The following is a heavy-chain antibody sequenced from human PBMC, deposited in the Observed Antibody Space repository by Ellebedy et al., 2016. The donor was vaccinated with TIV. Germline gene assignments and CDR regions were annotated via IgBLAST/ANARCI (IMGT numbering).Heavy chain of an antibody. CDR1: GGSISSSSYY. J-gene: IGHJ5*02. Sequence: MPSETLSLTCTVSGGSISSSSYYWGWIRQSPAKGLEWIGSIFHSGNSYYNPSLKSRVTIFVDTSKNQFSLKLRSVTAADTAVYFCATVPGTGWFDPWGQGTLVTVSS. CDR2: IFHSGNS. CDR3: ATVPGTGWFDP. D-gene: IGHD6-19*01. V-gene: IGHV4-39*01.